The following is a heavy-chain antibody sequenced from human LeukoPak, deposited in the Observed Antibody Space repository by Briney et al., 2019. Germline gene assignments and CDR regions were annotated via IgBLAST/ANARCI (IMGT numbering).Heavy chain of an antibody. J-gene: IGHJ4*02. V-gene: IGHV3-66*01. Sequence: PGGSLRLSCAASGFTVSTKYMAWVRQAPGKGLEWVSFINSGGTTNYADSVKGRFTISRDYSKNTLNLQMNSLRAEDTAVYYCATIVSDSSGWYHFDHWGQGALVTVPS. CDR2: INSGGTT. CDR1: GFTVSTKY. CDR3: ATIVSDSSGWYHFDH. D-gene: IGHD6-19*01.